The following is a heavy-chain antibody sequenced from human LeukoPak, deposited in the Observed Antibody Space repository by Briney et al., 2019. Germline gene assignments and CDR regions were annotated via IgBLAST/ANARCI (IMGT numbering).Heavy chain of an antibody. CDR2: INSDGSST. CDR3: ARDRGSYSIDY. Sequence: GGSLRLSCAASGFTFSSYWMHWVRQAPGKGLVWVPRINSDGSSTSYADSVKGRFTISRDNAKNTLYLQMNSLRAEDTAVYYCARDRGSYSIDYWGQGTLVTVSS. D-gene: IGHD1-26*01. J-gene: IGHJ4*02. CDR1: GFTFSSYW. V-gene: IGHV3-74*01.